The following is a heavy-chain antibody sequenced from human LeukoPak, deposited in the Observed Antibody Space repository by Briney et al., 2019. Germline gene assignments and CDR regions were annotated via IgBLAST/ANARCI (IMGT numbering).Heavy chain of an antibody. J-gene: IGHJ6*04. CDR3: ARAYYDILTGPQDYYYYSMDV. CDR2: IIPIFGIA. Sequence: SVKVSCKASGGTFSSYAISWVRQAPGQGLEWMGRIIPIFGIANYAQKFQGRVTITADESTSTAYMELSSLRSEDTAVYYCARAYYDILTGPQDYYYYSMDVWGKGTTVTVSS. V-gene: IGHV1-69*13. CDR1: GGTFSSYA. D-gene: IGHD3-9*01.